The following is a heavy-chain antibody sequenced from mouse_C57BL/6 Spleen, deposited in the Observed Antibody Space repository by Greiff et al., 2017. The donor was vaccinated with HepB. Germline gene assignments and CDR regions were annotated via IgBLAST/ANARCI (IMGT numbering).Heavy chain of an antibody. J-gene: IGHJ1*03. Sequence: EVQLVESGPGLVKPSQSLSLTCSVTGYSITSGYYWNWIRQFPGNKLEWMGYISYDGSNNYNPSLKNRISITRDTSKNQFFLKLNSVTTEDTATYYCAREDGNYEYWYFDVWGTGTTVTVSS. V-gene: IGHV3-6*01. CDR3: AREDGNYEYWYFDV. CDR1: GYSITSGYY. D-gene: IGHD2-1*01. CDR2: ISYDGSN.